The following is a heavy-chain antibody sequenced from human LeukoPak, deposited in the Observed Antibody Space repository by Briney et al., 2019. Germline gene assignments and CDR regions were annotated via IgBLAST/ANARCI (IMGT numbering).Heavy chain of an antibody. Sequence: SETLSLTCAVYGGSFSGYYWSWIRQPPGKGLEWIGEINHSGSTNYNPSLKSRVTISVDTSKNQFSLQLSSVTASDTAVYYCASGRGSYFLDYWGQGTLVTVSS. CDR1: GGSFSGYY. V-gene: IGHV4-34*01. CDR3: ASGRGSYFLDY. CDR2: INHSGST. J-gene: IGHJ4*02. D-gene: IGHD1-26*01.